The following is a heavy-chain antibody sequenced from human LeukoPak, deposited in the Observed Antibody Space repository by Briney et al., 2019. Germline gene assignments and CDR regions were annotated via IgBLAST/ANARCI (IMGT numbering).Heavy chain of an antibody. V-gene: IGHV5-51*01. Sequence: GESLKISCKGSGYSFTSYWIGWVRQMPGKGLEWMGIMHPGDSDTRYSPSFQGQVTISLDKSISTAYLQWSRLEASDTAVYYCHLSRWNYFDYWGQGTLVTVSS. J-gene: IGHJ4*02. CDR2: MHPGDSDT. D-gene: IGHD1-1*01. CDR1: GYSFTSYW. CDR3: HLSRWNYFDY.